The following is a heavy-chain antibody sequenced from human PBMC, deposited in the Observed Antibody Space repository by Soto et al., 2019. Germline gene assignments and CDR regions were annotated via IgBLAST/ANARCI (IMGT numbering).Heavy chain of an antibody. CDR1: GFMFSAYW. J-gene: IGHJ4*02. CDR2: IHGDGGKI. CDR3: ARDFYGGYTYGPGDY. V-gene: IGHV3-7*01. Sequence: WGSLRLSCAASGFMFSAYWMSWVRQAPGKGLEWVANIHGDGGKIYYVDSVKGRFTISRDNAKRSLYLQMKSLRAEDTAAYYCARDFYGGYTYGPGDYWGQGALVTVSS. D-gene: IGHD5-18*01.